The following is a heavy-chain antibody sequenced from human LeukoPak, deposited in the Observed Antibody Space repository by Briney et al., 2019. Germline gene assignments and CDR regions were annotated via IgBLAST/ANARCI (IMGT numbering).Heavy chain of an antibody. J-gene: IGHJ5*02. CDR3: VKLWGFNSGWYSS. Sequence: PGRSLRLSCVASGFTFSSYAMHWVRQAPGKGLQYVSAISSSGDSTYYADSVKGRFTISRDSSKNTLYLQMTSLRAEDTAVYYCVKLWGFNSGWYSSWGQGTLVTVSS. D-gene: IGHD6-13*01. V-gene: IGHV3-64D*06. CDR2: ISSSGDST. CDR1: GFTFSSYA.